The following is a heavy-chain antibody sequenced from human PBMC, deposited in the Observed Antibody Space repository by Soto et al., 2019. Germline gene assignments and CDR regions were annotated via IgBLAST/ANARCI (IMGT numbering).Heavy chain of an antibody. D-gene: IGHD3-22*01. CDR2: IIPIFGTA. V-gene: IGHV1-69*13. J-gene: IGHJ4*02. CDR1: GGTLSSYA. CDR3: ARDRYYYDSSGYYSWGTFDY. Sequence: AVKVAYKASGGTLSSYAISWVRQAPGQGLEWMGGIIPIFGTANYAQKFQGRVTITADESTSTAYMELSSLRSEDTAVYYCARDRYYYDSSGYYSWGTFDYWGQGTLVTVSS.